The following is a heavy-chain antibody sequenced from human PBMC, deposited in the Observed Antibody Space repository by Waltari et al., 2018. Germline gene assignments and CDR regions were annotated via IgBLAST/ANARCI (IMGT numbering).Heavy chain of an antibody. CDR3: ARLNWDVVKAFDY. CDR1: GVTCSGYW. D-gene: IGHD3-22*01. J-gene: IGHJ4*02. CDR2: IKQDGSDK. V-gene: IGHV3-7*01. Sequence: EVQLVESGGGLVQPGGSLRLSCAASGVTCSGYWMSWVRQAPGKGLEWVANIKQDGSDKYYVDSVNVRFTISRDNAKNSLYLQMNSLRVEDTAIYYCARLNWDVVKAFDYWGQGTLVTVSS.